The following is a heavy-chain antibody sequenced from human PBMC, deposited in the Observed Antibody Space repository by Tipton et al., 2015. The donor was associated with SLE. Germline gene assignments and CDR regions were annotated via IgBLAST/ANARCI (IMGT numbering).Heavy chain of an antibody. D-gene: IGHD6-6*01. CDR2: IHYSGAT. CDR1: GASITNYY. Sequence: TLSLTCTVSGASITNYYWSWIRQPPGKGLEWIAFIHYSGATNYNPSLKSRVTISVDTSKNQFSLKVTSVTAADTAVYYCARGGVSSKYFDLWGRGTLLTVSS. J-gene: IGHJ2*01. CDR3: ARGGVSSKYFDL. V-gene: IGHV4-59*01.